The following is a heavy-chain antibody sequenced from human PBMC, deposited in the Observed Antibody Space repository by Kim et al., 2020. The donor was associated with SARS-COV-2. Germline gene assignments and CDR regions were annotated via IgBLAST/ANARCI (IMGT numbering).Heavy chain of an antibody. CDR2: INHSGST. D-gene: IGHD6-13*01. Sequence: SETLSLTCAVYGGSFSGYYWSWIRQPPGKGLEWIGEINHSGSTNYNPSLKSRVTISVDTSKNQFSLKLSSVTAADTAVYYCARGVGYSSSWQRVYFDYWGQGTLVTVSS. J-gene: IGHJ4*02. V-gene: IGHV4-34*01. CDR3: ARGVGYSSSWQRVYFDY. CDR1: GGSFSGYY.